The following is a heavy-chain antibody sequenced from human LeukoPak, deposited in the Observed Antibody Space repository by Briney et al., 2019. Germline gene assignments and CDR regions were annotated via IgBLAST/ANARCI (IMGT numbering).Heavy chain of an antibody. CDR3: ANDGAAARD. CDR1: GFTFSSYA. D-gene: IGHD6-13*01. V-gene: IGHV3-23*01. Sequence: DPGGSLRLSCAASGFTFSSYAMSWVRQAPGKGLEWVSAISGSGGSTYYADSVKGRFTISRDSSKNTLYLQMNSLRAEDTAVYHCANDGAAARDWGQGTLVTVSS. CDR2: ISGSGGST. J-gene: IGHJ4*02.